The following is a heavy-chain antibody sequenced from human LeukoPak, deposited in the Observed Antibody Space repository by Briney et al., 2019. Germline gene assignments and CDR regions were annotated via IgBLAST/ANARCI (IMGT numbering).Heavy chain of an antibody. Sequence: SETLSLTCTVSDGSIIGSYWSWIRQPPGKGLEWIGYTFYTGDSNYNPSLKSRVAISLDTSTNQISLKLRSVTAADTAVYYCARHEFASPFDSWGQGTLVTVSS. CDR1: DGSIIGSY. J-gene: IGHJ4*02. CDR2: TFYTGDS. V-gene: IGHV4-59*08. D-gene: IGHD2-21*01. CDR3: ARHEFASPFDS.